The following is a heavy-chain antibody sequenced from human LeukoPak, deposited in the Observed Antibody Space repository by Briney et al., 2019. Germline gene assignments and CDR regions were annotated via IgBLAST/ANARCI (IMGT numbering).Heavy chain of an antibody. V-gene: IGHV4-39*07. Sequence: PSETLSLTCSVSGGSISGSDYYWGWIRQPPGKGLQWIGSTYYSGFPYYSPSLSSRVTISVDTSKNQFSLKLTSVTAADTAVYFCATGALMSRGAHYMDVWAKGTTVTVSS. CDR2: TYYSGFP. CDR3: ATGALMSRGAHYMDV. J-gene: IGHJ6*03. CDR1: GGSISGSDYY. D-gene: IGHD3-10*01.